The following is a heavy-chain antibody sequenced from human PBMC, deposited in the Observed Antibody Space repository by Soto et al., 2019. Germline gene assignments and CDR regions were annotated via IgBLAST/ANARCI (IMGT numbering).Heavy chain of an antibody. CDR3: AREGAIGFGMHX. Sequence: SDTLSLTCNVSGGSIRSYYWSWIRQPAGKPLAWIVRIYTTGSTNYNTSLKSRVTMSIDTSKSQFSLKVSSVTAADTAVYYCAREGAIGFGMHXWGQGTTVTVS. CDR2: IYTTGST. D-gene: IGHD1-26*01. CDR1: GGSIRSYY. J-gene: IGHJ6*02. V-gene: IGHV4-4*07.